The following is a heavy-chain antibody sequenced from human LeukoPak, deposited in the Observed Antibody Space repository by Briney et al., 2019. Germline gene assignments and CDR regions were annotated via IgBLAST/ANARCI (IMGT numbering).Heavy chain of an antibody. CDR3: ARVYDFWTFDP. CDR1: GFTFSDYY. CDR2: ISSSGSTI. D-gene: IGHD3-3*01. V-gene: IGHV3-11*01. Sequence: GGSLRLSCAASGFTFSDYYMSWIRQAPGKGLEWVSYISSSGSTIYYADSVKGRFTISRDNAKNSLYLQMNSLRAEGTAVYYCARVYDFWTFDPWGQGTLVTVSS. J-gene: IGHJ5*02.